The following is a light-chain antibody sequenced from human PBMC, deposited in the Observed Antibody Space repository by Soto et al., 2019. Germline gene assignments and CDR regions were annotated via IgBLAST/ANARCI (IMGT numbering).Light chain of an antibody. J-gene: IGKJ2*01. CDR2: GAS. CDR3: QQYGSSPGT. Sequence: EIVMTQSPATLSVSPGERATLSCRASQSVRSNLAWYQQKPGQAPRLLIHGASTRATGIPARFSGSGSGTEFTLTISRLEPEDFAVYHCQQYGSSPGTFGQGTKLEIK. V-gene: IGKV3D-15*02. CDR1: QSVRSN.